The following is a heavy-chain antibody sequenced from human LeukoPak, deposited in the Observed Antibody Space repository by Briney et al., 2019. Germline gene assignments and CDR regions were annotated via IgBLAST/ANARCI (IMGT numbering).Heavy chain of an antibody. J-gene: IGHJ4*02. CDR2: ISYDGSNK. CDR3: SAPLHGDYVR. D-gene: IGHD4-17*01. CDR1: GFTFSSYA. Sequence: GRSLRLSCAASGFTFSSYAMHWVRHAPGKGLEWVAVISYDGSNKYYADSVKGRFTISRDNSKNTLYLQMNSLRAEDTAVYYCSAPLHGDYVRWGQGTLVTVFS. V-gene: IGHV3-30-3*01.